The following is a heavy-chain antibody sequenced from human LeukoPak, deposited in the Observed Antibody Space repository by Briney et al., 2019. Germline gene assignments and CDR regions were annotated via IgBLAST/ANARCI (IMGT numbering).Heavy chain of an antibody. CDR3: ASAITMVRGVILAGMDV. V-gene: IGHV4-34*01. J-gene: IGHJ6*02. CDR2: INHSGST. CDR1: GGSFSGYY. Sequence: PSETLSLTCAVYGGSFSGYYWSWIRQPPGKGPEWIGEINHSGSTNYNPSLKSRVTISVDTSKNQFSLKLSSVTAADTAVYYCASAITMVRGVILAGMDVWGQGTTVTVSS. D-gene: IGHD3-10*01.